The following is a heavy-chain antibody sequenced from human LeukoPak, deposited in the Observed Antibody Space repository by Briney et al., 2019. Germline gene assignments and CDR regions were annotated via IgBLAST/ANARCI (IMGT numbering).Heavy chain of an antibody. Sequence: GGSLGLSCAASGFTFSSYAMSWVRQAPGKWLEWVSAISGSGGSTYYADSVKGRFTISRDNSKNTLYLQMNSLRAEDTAVYYCAKDHSVVITTYYYYYMDVWGKGTTVTISS. D-gene: IGHD3-22*01. CDR3: AKDHSVVITTYYYYYMDV. J-gene: IGHJ6*03. CDR2: ISGSGGST. CDR1: GFTFSSYA. V-gene: IGHV3-23*01.